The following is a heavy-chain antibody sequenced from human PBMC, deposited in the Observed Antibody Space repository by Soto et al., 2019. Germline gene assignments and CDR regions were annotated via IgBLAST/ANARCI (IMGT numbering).Heavy chain of an antibody. Sequence: PSETLSLTCAVYGGSFSGYYWSWIRQPPGKGLEWIGEINHSGSTNYNPSLKSRVTISVDTSKNQFSLKLSSVTAADTAVYYCARGLPYCSSTSCYAPGWFDPWGQGTLVTVSS. CDR3: ARGLPYCSSTSCYAPGWFDP. V-gene: IGHV4-34*01. J-gene: IGHJ5*02. D-gene: IGHD2-2*01. CDR1: GGSFSGYY. CDR2: INHSGST.